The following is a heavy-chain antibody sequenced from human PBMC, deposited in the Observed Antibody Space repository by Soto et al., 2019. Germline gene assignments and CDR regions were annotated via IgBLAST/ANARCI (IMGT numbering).Heavy chain of an antibody. Sequence: SETLSLTYTVSGGSVSSGNYYWSWIRQPPGKGLEWIGSVYYSGRTKYNPSLKRRVTISVDTSRNQFSLKVNSVTAADTAVYYCARDTVVVPALFDPWGQGTLVTVSS. CDR2: VYYSGRT. J-gene: IGHJ5*02. CDR3: ARDTVVVPALFDP. V-gene: IGHV4-61*01. D-gene: IGHD2-2*01. CDR1: GGSVSSGNYY.